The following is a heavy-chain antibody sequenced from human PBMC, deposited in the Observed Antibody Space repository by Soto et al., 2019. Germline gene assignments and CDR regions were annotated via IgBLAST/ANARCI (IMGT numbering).Heavy chain of an antibody. CDR3: AKESRYYDILTGWAEHDPAQYYFDY. V-gene: IGHV3-23*01. J-gene: IGHJ4*02. D-gene: IGHD3-9*01. Sequence: GGSLRLSCAASGFTFSSYAMSWVRQAPGKGLEWVSAISGSGGSTYYADSVKGRFTISRDNSKNTLYLQMNSLRAEDTAVYYCAKESRYYDILTGWAEHDPAQYYFDYWGQGTLVTVSS. CDR1: GFTFSSYA. CDR2: ISGSGGST.